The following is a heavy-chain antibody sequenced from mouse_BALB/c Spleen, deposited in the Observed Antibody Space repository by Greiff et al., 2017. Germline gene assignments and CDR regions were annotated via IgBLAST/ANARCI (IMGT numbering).Heavy chain of an antibody. CDR1: GDSITSGY. J-gene: IGHJ3*01. Sequence: DVMLVESGPSLVKPSQTLSLTCSVTGDSITSGYWNWIRKFPGNKLEYMGYISYSGSTYYNPSLKSRISITRDTSKNQYYLQLNSVTTEDTATYYCARFYGNYGTFAYWGQGTLVTVSA. V-gene: IGHV3-8*02. D-gene: IGHD2-1*01. CDR2: ISYSGST. CDR3: ARFYGNYGTFAY.